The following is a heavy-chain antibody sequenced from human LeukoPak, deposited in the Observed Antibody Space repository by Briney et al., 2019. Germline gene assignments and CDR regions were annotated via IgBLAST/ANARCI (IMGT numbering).Heavy chain of an antibody. CDR3: ARDPFHHLGGFDY. D-gene: IGHD1-26*01. CDR2: IIPILGIA. J-gene: IGHJ4*02. V-gene: IGHV1-69*04. Sequence: GASVKVSCKASGGTFSSYAISWVRQAPGQGLEWMGRIIPILGIANYAQKFQGRVTITADKSTSTAYMELSSLRSEDTAVYYCARDPFHHLGGFDYWGQGTLVTVSS. CDR1: GGTFSSYA.